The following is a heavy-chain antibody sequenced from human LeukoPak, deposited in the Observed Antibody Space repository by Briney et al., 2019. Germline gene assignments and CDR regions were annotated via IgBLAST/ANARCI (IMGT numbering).Heavy chain of an antibody. D-gene: IGHD3-22*01. Sequence: ASVKVSCKASGYTFTGYYMHWVRQAPGQGLEWMGRINPNSGGANYAQKFQGRVTMTRDTSISTAYMELSRLRSDDTAVYYCARDHTRYYYDSSGQHPDYWGQGTLVTVSS. CDR1: GYTFTGYY. CDR3: ARDHTRYYYDSSGQHPDY. V-gene: IGHV1-2*06. CDR2: INPNSGGA. J-gene: IGHJ4*02.